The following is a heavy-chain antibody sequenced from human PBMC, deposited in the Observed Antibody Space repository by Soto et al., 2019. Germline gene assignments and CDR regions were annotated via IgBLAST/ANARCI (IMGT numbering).Heavy chain of an antibody. CDR3: VRPLPSGQNYGMDV. CDR2: IYNDGKT. J-gene: IGHJ6*02. CDR1: GLPVSTNY. V-gene: IGHV3-53*01. D-gene: IGHD3-10*01. Sequence: PXGSLRLSCAAAGLPVSTNYMSWVRQAPGKGLEWVSVIYNDGKTYYADSVKGRFTISRDASKNTLHLQMDSLRDEDTAVYYCVRPLPSGQNYGMDVWGQGTTVTVSS.